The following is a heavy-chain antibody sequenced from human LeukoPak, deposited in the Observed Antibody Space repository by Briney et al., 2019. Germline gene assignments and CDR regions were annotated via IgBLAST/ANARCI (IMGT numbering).Heavy chain of an antibody. D-gene: IGHD2-2*01. Sequence: GGSLRLSCAASGFTFSSYAMHWVRQAPGKGLEWVAVISYDGSNKYYADFVEGRFTISRDNSKNTLYLRMNSLRAEDTAVYYCATHGIGYCSSTSCYSSGPPIKGAFDIWGQGTMVTVSS. J-gene: IGHJ3*02. CDR3: ATHGIGYCSSTSCYSSGPPIKGAFDI. CDR1: GFTFSSYA. V-gene: IGHV3-30*04. CDR2: ISYDGSNK.